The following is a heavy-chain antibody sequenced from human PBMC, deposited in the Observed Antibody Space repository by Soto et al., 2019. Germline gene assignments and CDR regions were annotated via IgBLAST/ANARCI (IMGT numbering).Heavy chain of an antibody. Sequence: QVQVVQSGAEVKKPGASVKVSCKVSGYTLNEVAMHWVRQAPGKGLEWLGGFDPDEAETIYAQHFQGRVTMTEDTSTDTVYMELSSLRSEDTALYSCTTYHGDYNFDHWGQGTLVTVSS. CDR2: FDPDEAET. D-gene: IGHD4-17*01. V-gene: IGHV1-24*01. CDR3: TTYHGDYNFDH. CDR1: GYTLNEVA. J-gene: IGHJ5*02.